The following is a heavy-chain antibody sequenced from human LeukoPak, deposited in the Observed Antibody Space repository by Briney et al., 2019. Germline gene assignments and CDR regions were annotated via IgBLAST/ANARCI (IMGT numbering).Heavy chain of an antibody. V-gene: IGHV3-30*18. CDR3: AKEQVDYGVDY. Sequence: PGGSLRLSSAASGFTFSSYGMHWVRQAPGKGLEWVAVISYDGSNKYYADSVKGRFTISRDNSKNTLYLQMNSLRAEDTAVYYCAKEQVDYGVDYWGQGTLVTVSS. CDR2: ISYDGSNK. D-gene: IGHD4-17*01. J-gene: IGHJ4*02. CDR1: GFTFSSYG.